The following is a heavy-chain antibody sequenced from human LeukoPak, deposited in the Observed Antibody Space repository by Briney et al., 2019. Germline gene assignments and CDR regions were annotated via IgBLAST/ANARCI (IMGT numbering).Heavy chain of an antibody. J-gene: IGHJ4*02. Sequence: GGSLRLSCAASGFSFSTYNMNWVRQAPGKGREWVLSISSSSSYIYYADSVKGRFTISRDNAKNSLYLQMNSLRAEDTAVYYCARDKRAYSYGTYYFDYWGQGTLVTVSS. CDR1: GFSFSTYN. D-gene: IGHD5-18*01. V-gene: IGHV3-21*01. CDR2: ISSSSSYI. CDR3: ARDKRAYSYGTYYFDY.